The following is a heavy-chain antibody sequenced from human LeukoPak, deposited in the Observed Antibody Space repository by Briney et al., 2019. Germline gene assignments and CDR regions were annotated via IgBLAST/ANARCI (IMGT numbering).Heavy chain of an antibody. CDR2: IHPEGNEK. D-gene: IGHD1-1*01. CDR3: ARGDDFSGDH. CDR1: GFTFSNFW. J-gene: IGHJ4*02. Sequence: GGSLRLSCAVSGFTFSNFWMSWVRQAPGRGLEWVANIHPEGNEKYHVESVKGRFTISRDNAENLLFLQMNGLRVEDTAVYYCARGDDFSGDHWGQGTLVTVSS. V-gene: IGHV3-7*04.